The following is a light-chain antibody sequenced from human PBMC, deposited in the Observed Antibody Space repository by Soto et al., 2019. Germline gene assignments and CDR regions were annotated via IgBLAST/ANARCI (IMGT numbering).Light chain of an antibody. J-gene: IGKJ1*01. CDR1: QSISSN. Sequence: EIVMTQSPATLSVTPGERATLSCRASQSISSNLAWYQQKPGQAPRVLIYGASTRATGIPARFSGSGSGTEFTLTISSQQSEDFAVYYCHHYNNWPPPWTFGQGTKVEIK. CDR2: GAS. V-gene: IGKV3-15*01. CDR3: HHYNNWPPPWT.